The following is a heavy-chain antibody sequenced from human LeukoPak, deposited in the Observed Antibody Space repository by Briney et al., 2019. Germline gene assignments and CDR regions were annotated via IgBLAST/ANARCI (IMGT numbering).Heavy chain of an antibody. D-gene: IGHD6-19*01. CDR1: GGSLISSAYY. V-gene: IGHV4-30-4*08. CDR3: VRTEVSSGSEDY. Sequence: PSQTLSLTCTVSGGSLISSAYYWSWIRQPPGKGLEWIGYIYYSGSTYYNPSLKSRVTISLDTSKNQFSLKLSSVTAADTAVYYCVRTEVSSGSEDYWGQGTLVTVSS. CDR2: IYYSGST. J-gene: IGHJ4*02.